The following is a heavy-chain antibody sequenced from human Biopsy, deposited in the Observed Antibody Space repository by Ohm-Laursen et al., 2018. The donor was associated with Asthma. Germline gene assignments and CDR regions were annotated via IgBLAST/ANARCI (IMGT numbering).Heavy chain of an antibody. CDR2: IRPGQRGI. J-gene: IGHJ3*01. D-gene: IGHD3-3*01. Sequence: SLRLSCAASGFAFDNYAMSWARQAPGKGLAWVGTIRPGQRGIDYEPPVRGRFFISRDDSTNTLYLEMTSLRAEDTAVYYCVKDTDEDRGEWYTFEVWGPGTMVTVSS. CDR1: GFAFDNYA. CDR3: VKDTDEDRGEWYTFEV. V-gene: IGHV3-23*01.